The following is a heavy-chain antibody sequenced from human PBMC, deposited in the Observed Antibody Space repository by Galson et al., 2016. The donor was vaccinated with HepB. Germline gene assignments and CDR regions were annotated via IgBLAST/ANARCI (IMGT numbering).Heavy chain of an antibody. D-gene: IGHD5-18*01. CDR1: GDSISSGGYY. CDR2: IYYSGSTNSGST. J-gene: IGHJ3*01. Sequence: TLSLTCTVSGDSISSGGYYWTWIRQLPGRGLEYIGYIYYSGSTNSGSTYYNPSLKSRLTISVDTSKNQFSLKLTSVTVADAAIYYCARDRGNSHATVGSWGQGTMVTVSS. V-gene: IGHV4-31*03. CDR3: ARDRGNSHATVGS.